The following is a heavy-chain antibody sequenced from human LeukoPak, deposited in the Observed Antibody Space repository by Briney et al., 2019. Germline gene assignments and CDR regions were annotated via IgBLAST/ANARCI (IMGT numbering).Heavy chain of an antibody. CDR2: ISGSGGNT. D-gene: IGHD2/OR15-2a*01. CDR1: GFTFNNYA. V-gene: IGHV3-23*01. Sequence: GGSLRLSCAASGFTFNNYAMNWVRQAPGKGLEWVSSISGSGGNTYYADSVKGRFTISRDNAKNTLYLQMNSLRAEDTAVYYCARDWFHAIDYWGQGTLVTVSS. CDR3: ARDWFHAIDY. J-gene: IGHJ4*02.